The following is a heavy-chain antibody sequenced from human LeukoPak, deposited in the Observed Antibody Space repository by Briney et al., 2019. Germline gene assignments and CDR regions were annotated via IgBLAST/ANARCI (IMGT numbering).Heavy chain of an antibody. CDR2: IYHSGST. CDR3: ARHPQSAGVAVAVLNWFDP. Sequence: PSETLSLTCTVSGYSISSGYYWGWIRQPPGKGLEWIGSIYHSGSTYYNPSLKSRVTISVDTSKNQFSLKLSSVTAADTAVYYCARHPQSAGVAVAVLNWFDPWGQGTLVTVSS. D-gene: IGHD6-19*01. V-gene: IGHV4-38-2*02. CDR1: GYSISSGYY. J-gene: IGHJ5*02.